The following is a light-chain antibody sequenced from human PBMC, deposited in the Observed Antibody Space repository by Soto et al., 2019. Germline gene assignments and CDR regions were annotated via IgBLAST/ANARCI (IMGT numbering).Light chain of an antibody. J-gene: IGLJ1*01. CDR2: EVS. V-gene: IGLV2-8*02. CDR1: SSDVGGYNY. Sequence: QSELTQPPYASRSPGQSVPISCTGTSSDVGGYNYVSWYQQHPGKAPKLMIYEVSKRPSGVPDRFSGSKSGNTASLTVSGLQAEDEADYYCSSYAGNKNVFGTGTKVTVL. CDR3: SSYAGNKNV.